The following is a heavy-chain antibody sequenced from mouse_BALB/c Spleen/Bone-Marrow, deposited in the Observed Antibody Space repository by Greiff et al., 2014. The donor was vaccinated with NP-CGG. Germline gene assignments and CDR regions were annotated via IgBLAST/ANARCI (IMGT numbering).Heavy chain of an antibody. Sequence: EVKLQESGGGLVQPGGSLKLSCVASGFTFSSYGMSWVRQTPDKRLELVATINNNGGSTYYPDSVKGQFTISRDNAKNTLYLQMSSLKSEDTAMYYCARVYGWNFDVWGAGTTVTVSS. J-gene: IGHJ1*01. CDR3: ARVYGWNFDV. D-gene: IGHD1-1*01. CDR2: INNNGGST. CDR1: GFTFSSYG. V-gene: IGHV5-6-3*01.